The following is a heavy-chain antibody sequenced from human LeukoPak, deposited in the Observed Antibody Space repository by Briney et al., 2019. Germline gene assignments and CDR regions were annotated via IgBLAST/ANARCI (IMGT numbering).Heavy chain of an antibody. CDR3: ATPRSSYYYYGMDV. Sequence: PGGSLRLSCAASGFIFSSYAMSWVRQAPGKGLEWGSAISGGGDNTYYAASVKGRFTTTRDNSKNTLYLQMNSLRAEDTALYYCATPRSSYYYYGMDVWGQGTTVIVSS. CDR2: ISGGGDNT. J-gene: IGHJ6*02. CDR1: GFIFSSYA. V-gene: IGHV3-23*01.